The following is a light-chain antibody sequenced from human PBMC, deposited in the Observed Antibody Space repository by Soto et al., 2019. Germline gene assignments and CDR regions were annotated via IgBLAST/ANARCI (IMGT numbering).Light chain of an antibody. CDR1: ESLLSSSNNKNF. J-gene: IGKJ5*01. CDR3: QQYYNSPIP. V-gene: IGKV4-1*01. Sequence: MVMAQSPDSLAVSRGEGATINFKSGESLLSSSNNKNFLACYQHKPGQPPKLLFYWASTRNSGVPDRFSGSGSGAHFTLPISSLQAEDVAVYYCQQYYNSPIPFGQGTRLE. CDR2: WAS.